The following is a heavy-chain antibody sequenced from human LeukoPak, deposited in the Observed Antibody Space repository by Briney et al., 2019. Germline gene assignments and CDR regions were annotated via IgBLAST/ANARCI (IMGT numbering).Heavy chain of an antibody. V-gene: IGHV1-18*01. Sequence: ASVKVSCKASGYTFTSYGISWVRQAPGQGLEWMGWISAYNGNTNYAQKLQGRVTMTTDTSTSTAYMELRSLRSDDTAVYYCARVRRGYSGYDSDREDYYYYYYMDVWGKGTTVTISS. CDR1: GYTFTSYG. D-gene: IGHD5-12*01. J-gene: IGHJ6*03. CDR3: ARVRRGYSGYDSDREDYYYYYYMDV. CDR2: ISAYNGNT.